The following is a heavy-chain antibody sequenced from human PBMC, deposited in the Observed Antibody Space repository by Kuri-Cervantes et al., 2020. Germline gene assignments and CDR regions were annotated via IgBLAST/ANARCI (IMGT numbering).Heavy chain of an antibody. V-gene: IGHV3-48*04. Sequence: GGSLRLSCAASGFTFSSYSMNWVRQAPGKGLEWVSYISSSSSTIYYADSVKGRFSISRDNAKNSLYLQMNSLRAEDTAVYYCARVDSSSWYYYYYGMDVWGQGTTVTVSS. J-gene: IGHJ6*02. CDR3: ARVDSSSWYYYYYGMDV. CDR2: ISSSSSTI. CDR1: GFTFSSYS. D-gene: IGHD6-13*01.